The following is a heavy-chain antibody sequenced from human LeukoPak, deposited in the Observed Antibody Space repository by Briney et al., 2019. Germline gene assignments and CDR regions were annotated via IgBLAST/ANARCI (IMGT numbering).Heavy chain of an antibody. CDR1: GGSISSSSYY. J-gene: IGHJ1*01. D-gene: IGHD3-3*01. CDR3: ARTPYYDFWSGYLGYFQH. CDR2: IYYSGST. Sequence: SETLSLTCTVSGGSISSSSYYWGWIRQPPGKGLEWIGRIYYSGSTYYNPSLKSRVTISVDTSKNQFSLKLSSVTAADTAVYYCARTPYYDFWSGYLGYFQHWGQGTLVTVSS. V-gene: IGHV4-39*01.